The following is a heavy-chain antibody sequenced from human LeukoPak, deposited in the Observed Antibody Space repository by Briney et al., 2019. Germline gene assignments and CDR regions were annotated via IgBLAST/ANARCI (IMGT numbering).Heavy chain of an antibody. D-gene: IGHD5-18*01. J-gene: IGHJ4*02. CDR3: ARDPSDTAMGPFDY. Sequence: ASVKVSCKASGYTFTSYDINWVRQATGQGLEWMGWMNPNGGNTGYAQKFQGRVTMTRNTSISTAYMELSSLRSEDTAVYYCARDPSDTAMGPFDYWGQGTLVTVSS. V-gene: IGHV1-8*01. CDR2: MNPNGGNT. CDR1: GYTFTSYD.